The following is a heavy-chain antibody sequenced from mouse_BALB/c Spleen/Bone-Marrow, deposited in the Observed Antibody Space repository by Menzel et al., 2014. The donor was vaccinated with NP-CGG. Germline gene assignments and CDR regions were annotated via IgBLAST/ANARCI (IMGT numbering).Heavy chain of an antibody. D-gene: IGHD2-12*01. CDR2: INPSNGGT. CDR3: TRSRRAMDH. J-gene: IGHJ4*01. V-gene: IGHV1S81*02. CDR1: GNTFXSYY. Sequence: GAELVKPGASVKLSCKASGNTFXSYYMCWVKQRPGQGLEWIGEINPSNGGTNFNEKFKSKATLTVDKSSSTAYMSLSSLTSEDSAVYYCTRSRRAMDHWGQGTSVTVSS.